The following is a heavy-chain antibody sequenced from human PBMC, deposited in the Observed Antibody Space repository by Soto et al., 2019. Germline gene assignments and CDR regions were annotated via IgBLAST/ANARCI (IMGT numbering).Heavy chain of an antibody. CDR2: INPSGGST. J-gene: IGHJ6*02. CDR3: ARDTLVSARPIYYYGMDV. CDR1: GYTFTSYY. Sequence: ASVKVSCKASGYTFTSYYMHWVRQAPGQGLEWMGIINPSGGSTSYAQKFQGRVTMTRDTSTSTAYMELRSLRSDDTAVYYCARDTLVSARPIYYYGMDVWGQGTTVTVSS. D-gene: IGHD6-6*01. V-gene: IGHV1-46*01.